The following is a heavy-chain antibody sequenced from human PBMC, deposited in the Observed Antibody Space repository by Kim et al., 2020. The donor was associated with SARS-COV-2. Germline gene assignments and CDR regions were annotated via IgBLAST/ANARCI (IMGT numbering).Heavy chain of an antibody. Sequence: GGSLRLSCAASGFSFSTYSMSWVRQAPGKGLEWVSSIGSGGGNIYYADSVKGRFTISRDNAENSLSLQMDSLRAEDTSIYYCARVFCSSPSCHTYNQDYYGRDVWGQGTTVTVS. D-gene: IGHD2-2*02. CDR3: ARVFCSSPSCHTYNQDYYGRDV. J-gene: IGHJ6*02. CDR2: IGSGGGNI. CDR1: GFSFSTYS. V-gene: IGHV3-21*01.